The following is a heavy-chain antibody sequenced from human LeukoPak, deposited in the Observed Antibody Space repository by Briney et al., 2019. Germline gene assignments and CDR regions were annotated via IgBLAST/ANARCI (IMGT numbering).Heavy chain of an antibody. CDR3: ARGPLYSGYDYGFDY. CDR1: GGSFSGYY. D-gene: IGHD5-12*01. CDR2: INHSGST. J-gene: IGHJ4*02. Sequence: SETLSLTCAVYGGSFSGYYWSWIRQPPGKGLEWIGEINHSGSTNYNPSLKSRVTISVDTSKNQFSLKLSSVTAADTAVYYCARGPLYSGYDYGFDYWGKGTLVTVSS. V-gene: IGHV4-34*01.